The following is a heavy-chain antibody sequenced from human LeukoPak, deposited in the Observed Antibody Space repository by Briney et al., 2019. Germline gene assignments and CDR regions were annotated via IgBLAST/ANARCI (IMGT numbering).Heavy chain of an antibody. Sequence: TGGSLRLSCAASGFTFTSYWMTWVRQAPGKGLEWVANIKQAGSEKYFVDSVKGRFSISRDNARNSLYLQMNNLRAEDSAVYYCARVGARHSGSPEDYGMDVWGQGTTVSVSS. J-gene: IGHJ6*02. V-gene: IGHV3-7*01. D-gene: IGHD3-10*01. CDR1: GFTFTSYW. CDR3: ARVGARHSGSPEDYGMDV. CDR2: IKQAGSEK.